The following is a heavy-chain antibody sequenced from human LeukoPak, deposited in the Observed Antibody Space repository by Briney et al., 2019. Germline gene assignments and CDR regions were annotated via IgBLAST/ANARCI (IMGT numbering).Heavy chain of an antibody. CDR1: GFTFNRYA. CDR2: IASDGNDQ. Sequence: PGGSLRLSCAASGFTFNRYAIHRVRQAPGKGLEWVTVIASDGNDQHYADSVKGRFTISRDNSKNTVFLQMNSLRIEDTAVYYCARDVGYSSTWYLIQHWGQGTLVTVSS. J-gene: IGHJ1*01. D-gene: IGHD6-13*01. V-gene: IGHV3-30-3*01. CDR3: ARDVGYSSTWYLIQH.